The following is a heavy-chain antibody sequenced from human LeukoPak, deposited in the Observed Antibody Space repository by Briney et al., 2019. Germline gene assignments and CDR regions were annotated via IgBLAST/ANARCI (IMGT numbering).Heavy chain of an antibody. J-gene: IGHJ4*02. CDR1: GGSFSGYY. CDR2: INHSGST. V-gene: IGHV4-34*01. Sequence: PSETLSLTCAVYGGSFSGYYWSWIRQPPGKGLEWIGEINHSGSTNYNPSLKSRVTISVDTSKNQFSLKLSSVTAADTAVYYCASGLYYDSSGYPLGYWGQGTLVTVSS. D-gene: IGHD3-22*01. CDR3: ASGLYYDSSGYPLGY.